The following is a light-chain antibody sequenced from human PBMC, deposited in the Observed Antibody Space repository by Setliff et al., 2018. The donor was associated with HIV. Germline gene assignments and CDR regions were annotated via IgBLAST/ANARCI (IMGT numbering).Light chain of an antibody. J-gene: IGLJ1*01. CDR1: SSDIGAFDF. CDR2: DVT. V-gene: IGLV2-14*03. Sequence: QSALTQPASVSGSPGQSITVSCTGTSSDIGAFDFVSWYRQHPGKAPELMIYDVTNRPSWVSHRFSGSKSGNTASLTISGLQAEDEADYYCASYANSDVVIFGSGTSHRP. CDR3: ASYANSDVVI.